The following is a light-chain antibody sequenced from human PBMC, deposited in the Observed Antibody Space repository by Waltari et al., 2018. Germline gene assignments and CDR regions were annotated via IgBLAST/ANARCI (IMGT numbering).Light chain of an antibody. CDR2: GAS. CDR3: QQSYT. V-gene: IGKV1-39*01. Sequence: VTSTFMASQRFREYLKWYQQKPGKGPNLLIYGASSLQSGVPSKFSGSRSSKDFTLSITSLQPEDSATYNCQQSYTFGGGTKVEIK. J-gene: IGKJ4*01. CDR1: QRFREY.